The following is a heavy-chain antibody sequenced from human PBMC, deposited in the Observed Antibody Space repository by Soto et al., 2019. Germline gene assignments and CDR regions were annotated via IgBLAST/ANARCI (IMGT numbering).Heavy chain of an antibody. Sequence: PGESLKISCKGSGYSFTSYWIGWVRQMPGKGLEWMGIIYPGDSDTRYSPSFQGQVTISADKSISTAYLQWSSLKASDTAMYYCARLNRMVYAIGWTGQDGHYYYMDVWGKGTTVTVSS. CDR2: IYPGDSDT. CDR3: ARLNRMVYAIGWTGQDGHYYYMDV. CDR1: GYSFTSYW. D-gene: IGHD2-8*01. J-gene: IGHJ6*03. V-gene: IGHV5-51*01.